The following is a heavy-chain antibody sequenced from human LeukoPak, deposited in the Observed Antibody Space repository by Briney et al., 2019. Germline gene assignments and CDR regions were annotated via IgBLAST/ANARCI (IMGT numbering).Heavy chain of an antibody. V-gene: IGHV1-69*05. CDR3: ARDQRYSSGWYSGWFGP. CDR2: IIPIFGTA. CDR1: GGTFSSYA. Sequence: EASVKVSCKASGGTFSSYAISWVRQAPGQGLEWMGGIIPIFGTANYAQKFQGRVTITTDESTSTAYMELSSLRSEDTAVYYCARDQRYSSGWYSGWFGPWGQGTLVTVSS. J-gene: IGHJ5*02. D-gene: IGHD6-19*01.